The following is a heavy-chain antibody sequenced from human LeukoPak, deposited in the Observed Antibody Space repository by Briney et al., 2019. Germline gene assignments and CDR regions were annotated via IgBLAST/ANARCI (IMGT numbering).Heavy chain of an antibody. J-gene: IGHJ4*02. CDR3: ARDVYYGSGSYFFDY. V-gene: IGHV3-11*05. CDR1: GFTFSGYY. CDR2: ISSSSTYT. D-gene: IGHD3-10*01. Sequence: PGGSLRLSCAAYGFTFSGYYMSCIRQAPGKGLEWVSYISSSSTYTNYADSVKGRFTISRDNAENSLYLQMNSLRAEDTAVYYCARDVYYGSGSYFFDYWGQGTLVTVSS.